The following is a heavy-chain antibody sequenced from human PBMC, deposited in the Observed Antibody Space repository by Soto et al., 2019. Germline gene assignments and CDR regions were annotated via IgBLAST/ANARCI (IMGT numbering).Heavy chain of an antibody. CDR3: ARDMAKKVFDY. J-gene: IGHJ4*02. Sequence: LRLSCAASGFTFSSYGMHWVRQAPGKGLEWVAVIWYDGSNKYYADSVKGRFTISRDNSKNTLYLQMNSLRDEDTAVYYCARDMAKKVFDYLGQGTLVTVSS. D-gene: IGHD5-12*01. V-gene: IGHV3-33*01. CDR1: GFTFSSYG. CDR2: IWYDGSNK.